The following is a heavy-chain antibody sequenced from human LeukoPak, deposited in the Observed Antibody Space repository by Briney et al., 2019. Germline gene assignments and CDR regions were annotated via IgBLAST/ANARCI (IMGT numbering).Heavy chain of an antibody. V-gene: IGHV4-59*01. CDR3: ARGKMTDQRYYYYYYYMDV. J-gene: IGHJ6*03. CDR2: IYYSGSA. CDR1: GGSISSYY. D-gene: IGHD5-24*01. Sequence: PSETLSLTCTVSGGSISSYYWTWIRQPPGKGLECIGYIYYSGSANYNPSLKSRVTISVDMSKNQFSLKLSSVTAADTAVYYCARGKMTDQRYYYYYYYMDVWGKGTTITVSS.